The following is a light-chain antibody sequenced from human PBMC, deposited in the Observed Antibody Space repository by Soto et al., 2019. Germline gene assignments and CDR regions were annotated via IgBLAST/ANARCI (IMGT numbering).Light chain of an antibody. CDR1: QGVSSW. CDR3: QHYNSYSEA. CDR2: AAS. Sequence: DIQITQAPSILSASVGDRVTITCRASQGVSSWLAWYQEKPGKAPELLTYAASTLQSGVPSRFSGSGSGTEFTLTISSLQPDDFATYYCQHYNSYSEAFGQGTKV. V-gene: IGKV1-5*01. J-gene: IGKJ1*01.